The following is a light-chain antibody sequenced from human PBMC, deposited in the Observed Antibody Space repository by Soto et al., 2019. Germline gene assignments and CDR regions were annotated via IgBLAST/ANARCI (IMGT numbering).Light chain of an antibody. CDR1: QSLLHITGETF. CDR3: MQSTQLPPT. J-gene: IGKJ5*01. Sequence: DVVMTQTPLSLSVTPGQPSSISCKSSQSLLHITGETFLFWYLQKPGQSPQLLIYEVSTRVSGVPDRFSGSGSGTDFTLEISRVETDDVGIYYCMQSTQLPPTFGQGTRLEI. CDR2: EVS. V-gene: IGKV2D-29*02.